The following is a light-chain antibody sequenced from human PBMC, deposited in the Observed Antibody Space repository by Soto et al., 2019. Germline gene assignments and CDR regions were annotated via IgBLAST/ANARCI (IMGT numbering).Light chain of an antibody. V-gene: IGLV2-14*01. Sequence: QSVLTQPPSASRSPGQSVTISCTGTSSDVGGYDYVSWYQQHPGKAPKLMIYEVSHRPSGVSNRFSGSKSGNTASLTISGLQAEDEADYYCSSYTSISTLYVFGTGTKVTVL. J-gene: IGLJ1*01. CDR3: SSYTSISTLYV. CDR2: EVS. CDR1: SSDVGGYDY.